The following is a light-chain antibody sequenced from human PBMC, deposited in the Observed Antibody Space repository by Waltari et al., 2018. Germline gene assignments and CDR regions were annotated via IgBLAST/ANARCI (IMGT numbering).Light chain of an antibody. V-gene: IGLV1-40*01. CDR2: GTS. Sequence: QSVLTQPPSVSGAPGQRVSISCTGSGSNLGAGYDVHWYQQHPGKAPKLTIYGTSTRPPGVPDRFFGSQSGTSASLAITALQAEDEAEYYCQSYDTSLSVVFGGGTKLTVL. J-gene: IGLJ2*01. CDR1: GSNLGAGYD. CDR3: QSYDTSLSVV.